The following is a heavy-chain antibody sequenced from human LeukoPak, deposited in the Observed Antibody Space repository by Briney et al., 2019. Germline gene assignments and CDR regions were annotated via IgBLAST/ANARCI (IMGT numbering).Heavy chain of an antibody. CDR2: IYYSGST. V-gene: IGHV4-39*07. J-gene: IGHJ4*02. CDR1: GGSISGTSYY. D-gene: IGHD2-15*01. CDR3: ARNSCPSGSCYENRGYFDY. Sequence: PSETLSLTCTVSGGSISGTSYYWGWIRQPPGKGLEWIGSIYYSGSTYYNPSLKSRVTISVDTSKNQFSLKLSSVTAADTAVYYCARNSCPSGSCYENRGYFDYWGQGTLVTVSS.